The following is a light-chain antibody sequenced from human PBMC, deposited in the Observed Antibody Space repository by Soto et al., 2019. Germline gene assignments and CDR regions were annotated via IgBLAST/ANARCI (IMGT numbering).Light chain of an antibody. CDR2: EVS. CDR3: CSYAGSRTHVL. V-gene: IGLV2-8*01. Sequence: QSALTQPPSAAGSPGQSVTISCTGTSTDVGGYNYVSWYQQYPGKAPKLMIYEVSKRPSGVPDRFSGSKSGNTASLTVSGLQAEDEADYYCCSYAGSRTHVLFGGGTKVTVL. CDR1: STDVGGYNY. J-gene: IGLJ2*01.